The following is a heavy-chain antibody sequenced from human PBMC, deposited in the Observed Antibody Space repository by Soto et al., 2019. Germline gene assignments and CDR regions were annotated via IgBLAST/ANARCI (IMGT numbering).Heavy chain of an antibody. CDR3: ARWSYLDY. J-gene: IGHJ4*02. CDR1: GFSFGSYA. D-gene: IGHD3-3*01. V-gene: IGHV3-23*01. Sequence: GGSLRLSCAASGFSFGSYALSWVRQAPGKGLEWVSTISGSDGKTFYADSVKGRFSISRDASQSTLYLQMNSLRADDTAMYYCARWSYLDYWGQGTRVTVSS. CDR2: ISGSDGKT.